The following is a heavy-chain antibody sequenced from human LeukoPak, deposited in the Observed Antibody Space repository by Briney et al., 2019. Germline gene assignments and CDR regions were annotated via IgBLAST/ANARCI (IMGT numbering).Heavy chain of an antibody. V-gene: IGHV3-7*01. Sequence: GGSLRLSCAASGFTFSSYSMNWVRQAPGKGLEWVANIKQDGSEKYYVDSVKGRFTISRDNAKNSLYLQMNSLRAEDTAVYYCAREDGDYVDFFDYWGQGTLVTVSS. J-gene: IGHJ4*02. CDR1: GFTFSSYS. D-gene: IGHD4-17*01. CDR3: AREDGDYVDFFDY. CDR2: IKQDGSEK.